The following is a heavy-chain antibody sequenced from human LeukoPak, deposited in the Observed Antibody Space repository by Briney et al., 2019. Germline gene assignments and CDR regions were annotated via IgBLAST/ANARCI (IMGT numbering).Heavy chain of an antibody. Sequence: GGSLRLSCSASGFTFNSYGMHWVRQAPGKGLEWLAVISYDGSNKYFADSVEGRLVVSRDNSNNTLYLHMNTLRPDDTGIYYCAAYHASGTFGYFQHWGQGTLVTVSS. CDR1: GFTFNSYG. CDR2: ISYDGSNK. CDR3: AAYHASGTFGYFQH. V-gene: IGHV3-30*03. D-gene: IGHD1-7*01. J-gene: IGHJ1*01.